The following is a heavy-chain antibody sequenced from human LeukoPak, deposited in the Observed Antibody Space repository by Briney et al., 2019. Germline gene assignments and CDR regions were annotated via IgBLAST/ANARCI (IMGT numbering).Heavy chain of an antibody. CDR3: AREKRNERRLFPLLAY. J-gene: IGHJ4*02. CDR1: GYTFSSYY. V-gene: IGHV1-2*06. CDR2: ITPNSGGT. Sequence: ASLKVSSTASGYTFSSYYMQSVCQTPGQGLERMGRITPNSGGTNYAQKCQGRVTMTRDTSISTAYMERSRLRSDDTAVYYCAREKRNERRLFPLLAYWGQGTLVTVSS. D-gene: IGHD2-21*01.